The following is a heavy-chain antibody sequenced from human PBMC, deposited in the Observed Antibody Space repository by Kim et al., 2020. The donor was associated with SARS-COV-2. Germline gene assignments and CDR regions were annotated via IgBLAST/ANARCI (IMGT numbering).Heavy chain of an antibody. Sequence: PSLRPRVTISADTSKKQFSMRLPSVTAADTAVYYCARRDSQPLLEGFEHWGRGILVTVSS. D-gene: IGHD2-15*01. J-gene: IGHJ4*02. V-gene: IGHV4-39*01. CDR3: ARRDSQPLLEGFEH.